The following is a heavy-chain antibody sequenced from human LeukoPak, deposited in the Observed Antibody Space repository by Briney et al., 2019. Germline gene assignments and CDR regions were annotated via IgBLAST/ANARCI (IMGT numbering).Heavy chain of an antibody. D-gene: IGHD1-26*01. Sequence: PGGSLRLSCAASGFTFNTYWMAWVRRAPGKGLEWVANIKQDGSVKNYVDSVKGRFTISGDDAKNSVYLQMNSLKTEDTAVYYCARDVSGSLDYWGKGTLVTVSA. CDR3: ARDVSGSLDY. J-gene: IGHJ4*02. V-gene: IGHV3-7*01. CDR1: GFTFNTYW. CDR2: IKQDGSVK.